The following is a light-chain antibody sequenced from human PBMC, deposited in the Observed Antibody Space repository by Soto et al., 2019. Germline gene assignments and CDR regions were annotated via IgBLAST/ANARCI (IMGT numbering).Light chain of an antibody. V-gene: IGKV1-17*01. CDR3: LQHNSYPQT. J-gene: IGKJ1*01. CDR2: AAS. CDR1: KGIRHA. Sequence: DIQMTQSRSSLSASVGDRVTITCRASKGIRHALGWYQQKPGKAPKRLIYAASSLQSGVPSRFSGSGSGTEFTLTISSLQPEDFATYYCLQHNSYPQTFGQGTKVEIK.